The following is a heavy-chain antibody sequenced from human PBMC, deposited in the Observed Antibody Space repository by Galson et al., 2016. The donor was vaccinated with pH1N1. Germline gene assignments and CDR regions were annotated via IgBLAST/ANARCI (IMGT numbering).Heavy chain of an antibody. CDR2: IFWDDDK. J-gene: IGHJ4*02. D-gene: IGHD2-21*01. Sequence: PALVNPTQPLPLTSSSPGFSPSPNRVGWGWTRQPPGKPWEGLALIFWDDDKGTSPSLTSRRPITKDTSKSQVVLKMATMDPADTATYYCVHSTRILGYCGGAPCYFYYFETWGQGTLVTVSS. V-gene: IGHV2-5*02. CDR3: VHSTRILGYCGGAPCYFYYFET. CDR1: GFSPSPNRVG.